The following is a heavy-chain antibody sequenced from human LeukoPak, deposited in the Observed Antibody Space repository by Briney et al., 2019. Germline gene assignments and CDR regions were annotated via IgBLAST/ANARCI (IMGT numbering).Heavy chain of an antibody. CDR2: ISGSGGST. CDR1: GYTFSSYA. D-gene: IGHD3-22*01. Sequence: GGSLRLSCAASGYTFSSYAMSWVRRAPGKGLEWVSAISGSGGSTYYADSVKGPFTISTDHSNNPLYLHINSLTAEDTAVYYCAKGDTYYYDSSGSSFDYWGQGTLVTVSS. V-gene: IGHV3-23*01. CDR3: AKGDTYYYDSSGSSFDY. J-gene: IGHJ4*02.